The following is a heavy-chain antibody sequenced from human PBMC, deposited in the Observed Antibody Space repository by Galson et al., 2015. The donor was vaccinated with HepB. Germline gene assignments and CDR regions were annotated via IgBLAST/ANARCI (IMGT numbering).Heavy chain of an antibody. D-gene: IGHD3-16*01. CDR1: GFTFSSYS. CDR2: ISSSSSTI. CDR3: ARDPVVGGGEWFDP. J-gene: IGHJ5*02. V-gene: IGHV3-48*02. Sequence: SLRLSCAASGFTFSSYSMNWVRQAPGKGLEWVSYISSSSSTIYYADSVKGRFTISRDNAKNSLYLQMNSLRDEDTAVYYCARDPVVGGGEWFDPWGQGTLVTVSS.